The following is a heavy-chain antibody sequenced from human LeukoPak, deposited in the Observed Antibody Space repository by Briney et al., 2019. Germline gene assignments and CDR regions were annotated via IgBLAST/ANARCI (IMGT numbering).Heavy chain of an antibody. CDR2: INWNGGST. J-gene: IGHJ5*02. D-gene: IGHD1-1*01. CDR3: AREGTAGTNLNWFDP. CDR1: GFTFYDYG. Sequence: PGGSLRLSCAASGFTFYDYGMSWVRQAPGKGLEWVSGINWNGGSTGYADSVKGRFTISRDNAKNSLYLQMNSLRAEDTALYYCAREGTAGTNLNWFDPWGQGTLVTVSS. V-gene: IGHV3-20*04.